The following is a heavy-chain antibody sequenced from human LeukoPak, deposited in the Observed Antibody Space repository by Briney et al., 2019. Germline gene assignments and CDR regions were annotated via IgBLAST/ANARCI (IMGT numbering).Heavy chain of an antibody. J-gene: IGHJ6*02. CDR3: ARDELHIAAGSYYYYGMDV. CDR1: GFTFSSYW. D-gene: IGHD6-13*01. CDR2: IKQDGSEK. Sequence: GGSLRLSCAASGFTFSSYWMSWVRQARGKGLEWVANIKQDGSEKYYVDSVKGRFTISRDNAKNSLYLQMNSLRAEDTAVYYCARDELHIAAGSYYYYGMDVWGQGTTVTVSS. V-gene: IGHV3-7*01.